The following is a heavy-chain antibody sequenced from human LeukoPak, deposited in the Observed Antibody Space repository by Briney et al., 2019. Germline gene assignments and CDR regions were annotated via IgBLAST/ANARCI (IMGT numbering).Heavy chain of an antibody. CDR3: AKDMITFGGVIAY. D-gene: IGHD3-16*02. V-gene: IGHV3-23*01. J-gene: IGHJ4*02. CDR1: GFTFSSNA. Sequence: GGSLRLSCGASGFTFSSNAMSWVRQAPGKGLDWVSAISGSGGTTSYADSVKGRFTISRDNSKNTLYLQMNSLRAEDTAVYYCAKDMITFGGVIAYWGQGTLVTVSS. CDR2: ISGSGGTT.